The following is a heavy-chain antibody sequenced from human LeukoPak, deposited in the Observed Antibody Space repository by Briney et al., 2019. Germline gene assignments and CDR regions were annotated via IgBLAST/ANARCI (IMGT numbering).Heavy chain of an antibody. J-gene: IGHJ4*02. CDR2: INHDGSST. Sequence: GGSLRLSCAISGFTFSTFWMHWVRQAPGKGLVWISRINHDGSSTNYADSVKGRFTISRDNAKNTLHLQMNSLRAEDTAVYYCVRDWGYDSSGYWQKYFDSWGQGTLVTVSS. V-gene: IGHV3-74*01. CDR1: GFTFSTFW. D-gene: IGHD3-22*01. CDR3: VRDWGYDSSGYWQKYFDS.